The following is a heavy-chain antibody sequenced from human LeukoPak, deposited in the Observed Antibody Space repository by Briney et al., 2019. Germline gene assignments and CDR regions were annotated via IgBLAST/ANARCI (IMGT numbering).Heavy chain of an antibody. CDR1: GFTFDDYA. CDR2: ISWNSGSI. CDR3: ARGNCTGVSCSYLFDY. Sequence: GGSLSLSCAASGFTFDDYAMHWVRQAPGKCLEWVSGISWNSGSIAYADSVKGRFTISRDNATTSMYLQMNSLRAEDTAVYYCARGNCTGVSCSYLFDYWGQGTLVTVSS. V-gene: IGHV3-9*01. J-gene: IGHJ4*02. D-gene: IGHD2-15*01.